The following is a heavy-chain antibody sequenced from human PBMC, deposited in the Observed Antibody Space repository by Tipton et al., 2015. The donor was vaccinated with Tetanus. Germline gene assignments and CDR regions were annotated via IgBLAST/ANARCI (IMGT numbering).Heavy chain of an antibody. CDR2: IYTSGST. CDR3: ARGWGSSWYYFDY. J-gene: IGHJ4*02. CDR1: GGSVRSGSFY. V-gene: IGHV4-61*02. D-gene: IGHD6-13*01. Sequence: TLSLTCTVSGGSVRSGSFYWSWIRQPAGKGLEWIGRIYTSGSTNYNPSLKSRVTVSVDTSKRQFSLKLNSVTAADTAVYYCARGWGSSWYYFDYWGQGILVTVSS.